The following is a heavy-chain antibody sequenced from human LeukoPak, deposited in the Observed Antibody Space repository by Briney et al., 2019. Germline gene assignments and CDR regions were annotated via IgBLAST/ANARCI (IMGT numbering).Heavy chain of an antibody. CDR1: GYTFTSYG. V-gene: IGHV1-18*01. J-gene: IGHJ4*02. D-gene: IGHD3-22*01. Sequence: ASVKVSCKASGYTFTSYGISWVRQAPGQGLEWMGWISAYNGNTNYAQKLQGRVTMTTDTSTSTAYMELRSLRSDDTAVYYCARDLLYYYDSSGASDYWGQGILVTVSS. CDR3: ARDLLYYYDSSGASDY. CDR2: ISAYNGNT.